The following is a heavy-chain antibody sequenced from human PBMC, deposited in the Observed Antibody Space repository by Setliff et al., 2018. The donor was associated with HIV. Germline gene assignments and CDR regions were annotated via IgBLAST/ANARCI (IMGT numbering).Heavy chain of an antibody. CDR1: GGTISSGGYY. Sequence: KTSETMSLTCTVAGGTISSGGYYWYWIRHLPERGLEWSGYIYYSGTTSYNPSLKRRLPLSLSSSQTQFSLNLRSVTAADTAVYYCSRGHFYDTFTGFYFDYWGQGAMVTVSS. V-gene: IGHV4-31*03. CDR3: SRGHFYDTFTGFYFDY. J-gene: IGHJ4*02. CDR2: IYYSGTT. D-gene: IGHD3-9*01.